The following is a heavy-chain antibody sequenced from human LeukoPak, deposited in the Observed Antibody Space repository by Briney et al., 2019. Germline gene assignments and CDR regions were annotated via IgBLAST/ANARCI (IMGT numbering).Heavy chain of an antibody. D-gene: IGHD4-23*01. V-gene: IGHV3-7*01. J-gene: IGHJ4*02. CDR3: ARDRGYSSFDY. CDR2: IKEDGSEI. Sequence: GGSLRLSCEASAFTFSSYLMSWVRQAPGKGLEWVANIKEDGSEINYVDSVKGRFTISRDNAKNSLFLQMNSLRLEDTAVCYCARDRGYSSFDYWGQGTLVTVSS. CDR1: AFTFSSYL.